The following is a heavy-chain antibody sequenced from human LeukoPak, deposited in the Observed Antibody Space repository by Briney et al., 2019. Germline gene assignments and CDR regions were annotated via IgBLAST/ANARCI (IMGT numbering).Heavy chain of an antibody. J-gene: IGHJ5*02. D-gene: IGHD3-22*01. V-gene: IGHV4-59*11. CDR1: GGSIGSHY. CDR2: IYCSGST. Sequence: SGPTLVNPSETLSLTCTVSGGSIGSHYWSWIRQPPGKTLEWIGYIYCSGSTNYNPSLKSRVTISVDTSKNQFSLKLSSVTAADTAVYYCARDVKSSGYGDWFDPWGQGTLVTVSS. CDR3: ARDVKSSGYGDWFDP.